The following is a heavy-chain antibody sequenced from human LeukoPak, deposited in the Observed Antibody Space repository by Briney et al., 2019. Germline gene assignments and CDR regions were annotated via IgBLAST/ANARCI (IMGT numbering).Heavy chain of an antibody. J-gene: IGHJ5*02. D-gene: IGHD1-26*01. Sequence: SGESLKISCKGSGYSFTSYWIGWVRQMPGKGLGWMGIIYPGDSDTRYSPSFQGQVTLSADKSISTAYLQWSSLKASDTAMYYCARLVSGVGNWFDPWGQGTLVTVSS. CDR3: ARLVSGVGNWFDP. V-gene: IGHV5-51*01. CDR2: IYPGDSDT. CDR1: GYSFTSYW.